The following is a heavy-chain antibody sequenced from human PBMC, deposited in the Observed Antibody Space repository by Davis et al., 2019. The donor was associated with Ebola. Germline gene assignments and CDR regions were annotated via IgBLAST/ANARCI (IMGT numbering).Heavy chain of an antibody. D-gene: IGHD4-23*01. CDR1: GFTFSDYY. CDR3: VREISTVVPQPFDY. Sequence: GESLKISCAAPGFTFSDYYMSWIRQAPGKGLEWVSYISSSGSTIYYADSVKGRFTISRDNAKNSLYLQMNSLRAEDTAVYYCVREISTVVPQPFDYWGQGTLVTVSS. J-gene: IGHJ4*02. V-gene: IGHV3-11*01. CDR2: ISSSGSTI.